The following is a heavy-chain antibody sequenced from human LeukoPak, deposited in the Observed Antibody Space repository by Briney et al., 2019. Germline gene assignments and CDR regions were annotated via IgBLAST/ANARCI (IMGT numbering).Heavy chain of an antibody. CDR2: ISAYNGNT. CDR3: ARMAVAGHGADY. V-gene: IGHV1-18*01. J-gene: IGHJ4*02. D-gene: IGHD6-19*01. CDR1: GYTFTSYA. Sequence: ASVKVSCKASGYTFTSYAMNWVRQAPGQGLEWMGWISAYNGNTNYAQKLQGRVTITTDTSTSTAYMELRSLRSDDTAVYYCARMAVAGHGADYWGQGTLVTVSS.